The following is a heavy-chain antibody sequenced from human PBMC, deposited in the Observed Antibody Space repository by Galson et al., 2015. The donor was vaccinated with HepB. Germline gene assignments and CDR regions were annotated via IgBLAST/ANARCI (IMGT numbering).Heavy chain of an antibody. CDR2: IIPILGNT. CDR1: GGIFSTSV. Sequence: SVKVSCKASGGIFSTSVLSWVRQAPGQGLEWMGRIIPILGNTEYAQKFQGRVTMTRDTSTSTVNMELSSLRSEDTAVYYCARATIPGLYGSGSHYLNGFDIWGQGTMVTVSS. J-gene: IGHJ3*02. CDR3: ARATIPGLYGSGSHYLNGFDI. V-gene: IGHV1-69*10. D-gene: IGHD3-10*01.